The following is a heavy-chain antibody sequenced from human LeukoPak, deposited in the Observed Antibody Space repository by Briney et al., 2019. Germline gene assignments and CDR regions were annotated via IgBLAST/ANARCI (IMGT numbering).Heavy chain of an antibody. CDR2: INPNSGGT. D-gene: IGHD1-26*01. CDR1: GYTFTGYY. J-gene: IGHJ4*02. Sequence: GASVKVSWKASGYTFTGYYMHWVRQAPGQGLEWMGRINPNSGGTNYAQKFQGRVTMTRDTAISTAYMELSRLRSDEPAVYYWSKALKRIGGATGVGFYWGQGTLVTVSS. V-gene: IGHV1-2*06. CDR3: SKALKRIGGATGVGFY.